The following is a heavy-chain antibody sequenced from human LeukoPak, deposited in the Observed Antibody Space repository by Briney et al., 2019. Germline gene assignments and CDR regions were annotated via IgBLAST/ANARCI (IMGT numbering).Heavy chain of an antibody. V-gene: IGHV4-34*01. CDR2: INHSGST. Sequence: SETLSLTCAVYGGSFSGYFWSWIRQPPGKGLEWIGEINHSGSTNYNPSLKSRVTMSVDTSKNQFSLKLSSVTAADTAVYYCGRDSCSSTSCGYNWFDPWGQGTLVTVSS. D-gene: IGHD2-2*01. CDR1: GGSFSGYF. J-gene: IGHJ5*02. CDR3: GRDSCSSTSCGYNWFDP.